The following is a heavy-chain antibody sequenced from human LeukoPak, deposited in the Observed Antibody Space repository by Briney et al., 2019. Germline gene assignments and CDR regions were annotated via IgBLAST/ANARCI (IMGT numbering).Heavy chain of an antibody. CDR3: VSFYETD. D-gene: IGHD2/OR15-2a*01. CDR1: GNYW. J-gene: IGHJ4*02. CDR2: INSDGSWT. Sequence: GGSLRLSCAASGNYWMHWARQAPGKGLVWVSHINSDGSWTSYADSAKGRFTISKDNAKNTVYLQMNNLRAEDTAVYYCVSFYETDWGRGTLVTVSS. V-gene: IGHV3-74*01.